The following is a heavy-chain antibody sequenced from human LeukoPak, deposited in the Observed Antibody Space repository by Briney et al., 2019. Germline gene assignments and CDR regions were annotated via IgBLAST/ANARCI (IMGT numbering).Heavy chain of an antibody. CDR2: IYSGGST. Sequence: GGSPRLSCAASGFTVSSNYMSWVRQAPGKGLEWVSAIYSGGSTYYADSVKGRFTISRDNSKNTLYLQMNSLRAEDTAVYYCARLWDGYNINWGQGTLVTVSS. J-gene: IGHJ4*02. D-gene: IGHD5-24*01. CDR1: GFTVSSNY. V-gene: IGHV3-53*01. CDR3: ARLWDGYNIN.